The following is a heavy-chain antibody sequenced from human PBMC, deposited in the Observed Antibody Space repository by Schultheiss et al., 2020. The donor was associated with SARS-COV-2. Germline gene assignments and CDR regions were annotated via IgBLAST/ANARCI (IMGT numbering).Heavy chain of an antibody. V-gene: IGHV4-4*07. D-gene: IGHD2-2*01. CDR1: GGSISSYY. CDR2: IYTSGST. CDR3: AKDVRYQLHPEYFQH. J-gene: IGHJ1*01. Sequence: QTLSLTCTVSGGSISSYYWSWIRQPPGKGLEWIGSIYTSGSTNYNPSLKSRVTMSVDTSKNQFSLKLSSVTAADTAVYYCAKDVRYQLHPEYFQHWGQGTLVTVSS.